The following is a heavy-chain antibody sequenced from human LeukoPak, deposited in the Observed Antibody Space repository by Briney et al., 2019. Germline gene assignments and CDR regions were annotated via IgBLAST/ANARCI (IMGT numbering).Heavy chain of an antibody. J-gene: IGHJ4*02. D-gene: IGHD6-13*01. CDR3: ASSGQLGPFDY. Sequence: SETLSLTRTVSGGSISSYYWSWIRQPAGKGLEWIGRIYTSGSTNYNPSLKSRVTVSVDTSKNQFSLKLSSVTAADTAVYYRASSGQLGPFDYWGQGTLVTVSS. CDR2: IYTSGST. V-gene: IGHV4-4*07. CDR1: GGSISSYY.